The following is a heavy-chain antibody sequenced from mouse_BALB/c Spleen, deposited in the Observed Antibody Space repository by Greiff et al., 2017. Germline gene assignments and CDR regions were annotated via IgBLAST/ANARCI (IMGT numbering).Heavy chain of an antibody. CDR1: GFAFSSYD. J-gene: IGHJ4*01. CDR3: ARHRGFYAMDY. Sequence: EVKLMESGGGLVKPGGSLKLSCAASGFAFSSYDMSWVRQTPEKRLEWVAYISSGGGSTYYPDTVKGRFTISRDNAKNTLYLQMSSLKSEDTAMYYCARHRGFYAMDYWDQGTSVTVSS. V-gene: IGHV5-12-1*01. CDR2: ISSGGGST.